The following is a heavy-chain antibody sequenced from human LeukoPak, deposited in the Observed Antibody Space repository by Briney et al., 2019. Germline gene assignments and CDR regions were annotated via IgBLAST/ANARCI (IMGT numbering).Heavy chain of an antibody. V-gene: IGHV1-69*01. CDR3: ARALEDSSSWHAFDI. Sequence: SVKVSCKASGGTFSSYAISWVRQAPGQGLEWMGGIIPIFGTANCAQKFQGRVTITADESTSTAYMELSSLRSEDTAVYYCARALEDSSSWHAFDIWAQGTMVIVSS. D-gene: IGHD6-13*01. J-gene: IGHJ3*02. CDR2: IIPIFGTA. CDR1: GGTFSSYA.